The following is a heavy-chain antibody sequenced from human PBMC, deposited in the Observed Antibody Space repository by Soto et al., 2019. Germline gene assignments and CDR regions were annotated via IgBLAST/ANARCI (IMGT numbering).Heavy chain of an antibody. J-gene: IGHJ5*02. CDR3: ARQVGRCSGGSCYSAP. CDR1: GYSFTSYW. CDR2: IYPGDSDT. V-gene: IGHV5-51*01. Sequence: PGESLKISCKGSGYSFTSYWIGWVRQMPGKGLEWMGIIYPGDSDTRYSPSFQGQVTISADKSISTAYLQWSSLKASDTAMYYRARQVGRCSGGSCYSAPWGQGTLVTVSS. D-gene: IGHD2-15*01.